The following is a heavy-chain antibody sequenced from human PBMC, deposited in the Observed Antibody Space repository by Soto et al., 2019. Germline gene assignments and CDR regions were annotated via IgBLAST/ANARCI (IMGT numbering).Heavy chain of an antibody. V-gene: IGHV3-48*01. CDR3: AKDVYCDSGIYFHYFDY. CDR2: MGRRGSVI. D-gene: IGHD3-10*01. CDR1: GFTFSIYG. J-gene: IGHJ4*02. Sequence: PAGSLRLSWAPSGFTFSIYGMHWDRQAQGKGLEWVSYMGRRGSVIHYADSVKGRFTISRDNAKNSLYLQMNSLRAEDTAVYYCAKDVYCDSGIYFHYFDYWGQGALVTVSS.